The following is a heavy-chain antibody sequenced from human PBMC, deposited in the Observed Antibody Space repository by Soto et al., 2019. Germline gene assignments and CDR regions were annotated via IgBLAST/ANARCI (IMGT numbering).Heavy chain of an antibody. V-gene: IGHV1-18*01. D-gene: IGHD3-10*02. CDR3: TRGGQLFAGNYFDY. J-gene: IGHJ4*02. Sequence: QVQLVQSGAEVKKPGASVKVSCKASGYTFTSYGISWVRQAPGQGLEWRGWISNYNGDTNYAQKLQGRVTMTTDTSTSTAYMELRSLKSDDPAVYYCTRGGQLFAGNYFDYWGQGTLVTVSS. CDR2: ISNYNGDT. CDR1: GYTFTSYG.